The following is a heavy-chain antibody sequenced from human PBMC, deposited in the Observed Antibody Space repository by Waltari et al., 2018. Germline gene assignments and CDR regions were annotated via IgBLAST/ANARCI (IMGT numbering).Heavy chain of an antibody. Sequence: EVQLVESGGGLVQPGGSLRLSCAASGFTFSSYEMNWVRQAPGKGLEWVSYISSSGSTIYYADAVKGRFTISRDNAKNSLYLQMNSLRAEDTAVYYCARSLWLVQFVFDYWGQGTLVTVSS. V-gene: IGHV3-48*03. J-gene: IGHJ4*02. D-gene: IGHD6-19*01. CDR1: GFTFSSYE. CDR3: ARSLWLVQFVFDY. CDR2: ISSSGSTI.